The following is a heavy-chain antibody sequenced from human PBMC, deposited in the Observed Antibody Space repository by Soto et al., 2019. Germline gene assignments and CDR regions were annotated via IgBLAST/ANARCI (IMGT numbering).Heavy chain of an antibody. Sequence: QVQLVQSGAEVKKPGASVKVSCKASVYTFISYYMHWVRQAPGQGLEWMGIINPSGGSTNNAQEFQGRVTMTRDTSTSTDYMEVSSLRSEDTAVYYCARADSSSRYSPPRYWGQGTLVTVSS. CDR3: ARADSSSRYSPPRY. D-gene: IGHD6-13*01. CDR2: INPSGGST. J-gene: IGHJ4*02. CDR1: VYTFISYY. V-gene: IGHV1-46*01.